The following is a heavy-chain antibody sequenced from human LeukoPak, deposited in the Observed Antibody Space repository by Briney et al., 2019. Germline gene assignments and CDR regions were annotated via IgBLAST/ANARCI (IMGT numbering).Heavy chain of an antibody. V-gene: IGHV1-69*06. CDR1: GGTFSSYA. J-gene: IGHJ4*02. CDR2: IIPIFGTA. CDR3: ARMFPRGYSYGHFDY. D-gene: IGHD5-18*01. Sequence: ASVKVSCKASGGTFSSYAISWVRQAPGQGLEWMGGIIPIFGTANYAQKFQGRVTITADKSTSTAYMVLSSLRSEDTAVYYCARMFPRGYSYGHFDYWGQGTLVTVSS.